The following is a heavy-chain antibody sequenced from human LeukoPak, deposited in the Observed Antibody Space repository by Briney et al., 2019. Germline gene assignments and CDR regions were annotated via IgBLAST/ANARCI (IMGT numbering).Heavy chain of an antibody. CDR2: ISRSGSTK. CDR3: ARVLRYCSGGNCYSGGLGYMDV. CDR1: GFTFSNYW. D-gene: IGHD2-15*01. J-gene: IGHJ6*03. Sequence: PGGSLRLSCTASGFTFSNYWMMWVRQAPGKGLEWVSSISRSGSTKYYADSVKGRFTISRDNAKNSLFLQMNSLRAEDTAVYYCARVLRYCSGGNCYSGGLGYMDVWGKGTTVTISS. V-gene: IGHV3-11*01.